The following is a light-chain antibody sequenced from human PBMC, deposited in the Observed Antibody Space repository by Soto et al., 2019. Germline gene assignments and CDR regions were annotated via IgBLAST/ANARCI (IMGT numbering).Light chain of an antibody. CDR3: QQRSNWPLT. CDR1: QSVSSY. CDR2: DAS. Sequence: EFVLTQSPATLSLSPGERATLSYRASQSVSSYLAWYQQKPGQAPRLLIYDASNRATGIPARFSGSGSGTDFTLTISSLEPEDFAVYYCQQRSNWPLTFGGGTKVEIK. V-gene: IGKV3-11*01. J-gene: IGKJ4*01.